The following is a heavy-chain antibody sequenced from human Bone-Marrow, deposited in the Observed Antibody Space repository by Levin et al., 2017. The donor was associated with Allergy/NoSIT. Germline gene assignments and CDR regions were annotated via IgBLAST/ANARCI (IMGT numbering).Heavy chain of an antibody. CDR1: RYSFANYW. CDR3: ARSGLNPLVPNWFDP. J-gene: IGHJ5*02. D-gene: IGHD2-2*01. Sequence: GGSLRLSCQGFRYSFANYWIAWVRQMPGKGLEWMGSIYPGDSDTKYSPSFQDLVTISSDKSISTAYLQWSSLGASDTAIYYCARSGLNPLVPNWFDPWGQGTLVTVSS. V-gene: IGHV5-51*01. CDR2: IYPGDSDT.